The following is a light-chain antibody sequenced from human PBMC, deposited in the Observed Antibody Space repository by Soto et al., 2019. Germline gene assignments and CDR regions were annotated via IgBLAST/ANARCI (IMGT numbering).Light chain of an antibody. Sequence: DIPMTQSPSSLSASVGDRVTITCRASQSISSYLNWYQQKPGKAPKLLIYAASSLQSGVPPRFSGSGSGTDFTLTISSLQHEDFANYYCQQRYSTPWAFGQGTRLEIK. J-gene: IGKJ5*01. CDR2: AAS. CDR3: QQRYSTPWA. V-gene: IGKV1-39*01. CDR1: QSISSY.